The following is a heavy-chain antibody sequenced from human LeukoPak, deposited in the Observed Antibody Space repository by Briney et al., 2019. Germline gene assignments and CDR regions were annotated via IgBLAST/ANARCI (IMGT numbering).Heavy chain of an antibody. V-gene: IGHV1-18*01. CDR1: GYTFTSYG. D-gene: IGHD2-15*01. J-gene: IGHJ4*02. CDR2: ISAYNGNT. CDR3: ARESSGGSCYY. Sequence: GASVKVSCKASGYTFTSYGISWVRQAPGQGPEWMGWISAYNGNTNYAQKLQGRVTMTTNTSTSTAYMELRSLRSDDTAVYYCARESSGGSCYYWGQGTLVTVSS.